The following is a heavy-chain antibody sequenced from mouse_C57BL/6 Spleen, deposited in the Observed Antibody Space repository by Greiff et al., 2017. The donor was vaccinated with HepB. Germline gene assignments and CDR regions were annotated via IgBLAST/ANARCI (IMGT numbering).Heavy chain of an antibody. Sequence: QVQLQQPGTGLVKPGASVKLSCKASGYTFTSYWMHWVKQRPGQGLEWIGNINPSNGGTNYNEKFKSKATLTVDKSSSTAYMQLSSLTSEDSAVYYCARANWDDWYFDVWGTGTTVTVSS. J-gene: IGHJ1*03. CDR1: GYTFTSYW. D-gene: IGHD4-1*01. CDR2: INPSNGGT. V-gene: IGHV1-53*01. CDR3: ARANWDDWYFDV.